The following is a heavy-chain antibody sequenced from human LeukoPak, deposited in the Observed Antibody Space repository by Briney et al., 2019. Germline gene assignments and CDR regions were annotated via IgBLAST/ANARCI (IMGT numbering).Heavy chain of an antibody. V-gene: IGHV3-21*01. Sequence: PGGSLRLSCAASGFTFSSNSMNWVRQAPGKGLEWVSSISSSSSYIYYADSVKGRFTISRDNAKNSLYLQMNSLRAEDTAVYYCASLLWFGELSNRDYWGQGTLVTVSS. D-gene: IGHD3-10*01. CDR3: ASLLWFGELSNRDY. J-gene: IGHJ4*02. CDR2: ISSSSSYI. CDR1: GFTFSSNS.